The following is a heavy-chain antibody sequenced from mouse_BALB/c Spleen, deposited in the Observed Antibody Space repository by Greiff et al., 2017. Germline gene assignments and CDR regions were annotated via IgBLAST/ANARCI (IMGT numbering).Heavy chain of an antibody. V-gene: IGHV3-2*02. D-gene: IGHD1-2*01. CDR3: ARYEFITTATGAMDY. Sequence: EVKLMESGPGLVKPSQSLSLTCTVTGYSITSDYAWNWIRQFPGNKLEWMGYISYSGSTSYNPSLKSRISITRDTSKNQFFLQLNSVTTEDTATYYCARYEFITTATGAMDYWGQGTSVTVSS. CDR2: ISYSGST. J-gene: IGHJ4*01. CDR1: GYSITSDYA.